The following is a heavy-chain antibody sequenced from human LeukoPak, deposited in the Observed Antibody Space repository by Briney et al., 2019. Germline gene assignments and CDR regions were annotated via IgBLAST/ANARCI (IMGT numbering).Heavy chain of an antibody. V-gene: IGHV4-34*01. D-gene: IGHD3-3*01. CDR1: GGSFSGYY. Sequence: SETLSLTCAVYGGSFSGYYWSWIRQPPGKGLEWIGEVNHRGSTNYNPSLKSRVTISVDTSKNQFSLKLSSVTAADTAVYYCARGRDRAYYDFWSGYYYDYWGQGTLVTVSS. CDR3: ARGRDRAYYDFWSGYYYDY. CDR2: VNHRGST. J-gene: IGHJ4*02.